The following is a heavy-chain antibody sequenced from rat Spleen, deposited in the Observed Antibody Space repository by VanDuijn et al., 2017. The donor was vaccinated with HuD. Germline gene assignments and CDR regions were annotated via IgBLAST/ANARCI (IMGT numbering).Heavy chain of an antibody. Sequence: EVKLVESGGGLVQPGRSLKLSCAASGFTFSNYDMAWVRQAPTKGLEWVATISYDGSSTYYRDSVKGRFTISRDNAKSTLYLQMDSLRSEDTATYYCARPFQSGFAYWGQGTLVTVSS. CDR3: ARPFQSGFAY. CDR1: GFTFSNYD. V-gene: IGHV5-7*01. CDR2: ISYDGSST. J-gene: IGHJ3*01.